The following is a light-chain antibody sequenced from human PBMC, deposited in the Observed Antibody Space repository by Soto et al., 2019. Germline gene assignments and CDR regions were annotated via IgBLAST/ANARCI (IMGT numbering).Light chain of an antibody. V-gene: IGKV1-39*01. CDR2: AAS. J-gene: IGKJ1*01. Sequence: DIQMTQSPSSLSASVGDRVSITCRASQSISSYLNWYQQKPGKAPKVLIYAASSLQSGVPSRGSGSGSGTDGTLNISSLQPEDWATYYCQQSYSTPWTFGQGTKVHI. CDR3: QQSYSTPWT. CDR1: QSISSY.